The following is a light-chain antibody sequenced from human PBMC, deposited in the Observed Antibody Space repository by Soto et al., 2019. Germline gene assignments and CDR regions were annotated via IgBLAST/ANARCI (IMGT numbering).Light chain of an antibody. J-gene: IGLJ1*01. CDR1: SSNIGKNS. CDR3: AAWDDGLNGYV. CDR2: SNN. V-gene: IGLV1-47*02. Sequence: QSALTQSPSASGPPGQRVTIPCSGSSSNIGKNSVYWYQQFPGTAPKLLIYSNNKRPSGVPDRFSASKSGTSASLAISGLRSEDEADYYCAAWDDGLNGYVFGTGTKATVL.